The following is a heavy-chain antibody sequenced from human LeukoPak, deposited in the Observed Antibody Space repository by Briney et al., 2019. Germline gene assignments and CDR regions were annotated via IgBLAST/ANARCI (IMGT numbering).Heavy chain of an antibody. D-gene: IGHD6-13*01. CDR1: GFTFSSYA. CDR3: AKEIYSSSWYVLPLDY. CDR2: ISGSGGST. J-gene: IGHJ4*02. Sequence: GGSLRLSCAASGFTFSSYAMSWVRQAPGKGLEWVSAISGSGGSTYYADSVKGRFTISRDNSKNTLYLQMNSLRAEDTAVYYCAKEIYSSSWYVLPLDYWGQGTLVTVSS. V-gene: IGHV3-23*01.